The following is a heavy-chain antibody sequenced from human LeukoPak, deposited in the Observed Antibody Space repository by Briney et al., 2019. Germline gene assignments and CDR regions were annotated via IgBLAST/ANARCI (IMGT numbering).Heavy chain of an antibody. CDR3: ARDRPRVRYFDY. V-gene: IGHV1-69*04. CDR1: GGTFSDYS. CDR2: IIPILNVP. Sequence: GASVKVSCKASGGTFSDYSISWVRQAPGQGLEWMGRIIPILNVPNYAQKFEGRVTITADKSTSTAYMELSSLKSEDTAVNFCARDRPRVRYFDYWGQGTLVTVSS. D-gene: IGHD2-15*01. J-gene: IGHJ4*02.